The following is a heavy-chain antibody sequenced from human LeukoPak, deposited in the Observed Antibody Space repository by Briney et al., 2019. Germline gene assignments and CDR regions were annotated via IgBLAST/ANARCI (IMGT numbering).Heavy chain of an antibody. V-gene: IGHV3-30-3*01. CDR3: Y. Sequence: GGSPRLSCAASGFTFINYPMHWVRQAPGKGLEWVAVISNDGTEKYYADSVKGRFTISRDNSENTLYYCARVRVILTTMASFSYWGLGTLVTVSS. D-gene: IGHD3-9*01. J-gene: IGHJ4*02. CDR1: GFTFINYP. CDR2: ISNDGTEK.